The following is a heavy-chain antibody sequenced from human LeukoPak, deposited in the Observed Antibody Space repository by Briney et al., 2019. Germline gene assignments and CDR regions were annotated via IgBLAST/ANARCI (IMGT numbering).Heavy chain of an antibody. Sequence: SETLSLTCAVYGGSFSGYYWSWIRQPPGKGLEWIGEINHSGSTNYNPSLKSRVTISVDTSKNQFSLKLSSVTAADTTVYYCARGAPLGYCSSTSCSHFDYWGQGTLVTVSS. CDR2: INHSGST. CDR3: ARGAPLGYCSSTSCSHFDY. V-gene: IGHV4-34*01. J-gene: IGHJ4*02. CDR1: GGSFSGYY. D-gene: IGHD2-2*01.